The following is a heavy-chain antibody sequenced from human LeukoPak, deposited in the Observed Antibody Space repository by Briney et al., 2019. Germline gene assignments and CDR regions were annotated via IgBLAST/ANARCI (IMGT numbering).Heavy chain of an antibody. CDR1: GFTFSSYS. J-gene: IGHJ4*02. CDR2: ISSSSSTI. V-gene: IGHV3-48*01. CDR3: ARDRDYDFWSGYRNPFDY. Sequence: GGSLRLSCAASGFTFSSYSMNWVRQAPGKGLEWVSYISSSSSTIYYADSVKGRFTISRDNAKNSLYLQMNSLRAEDMAVYYCARDRDYDFWSGYRNPFDYWGQGTLVTVSS. D-gene: IGHD3-3*01.